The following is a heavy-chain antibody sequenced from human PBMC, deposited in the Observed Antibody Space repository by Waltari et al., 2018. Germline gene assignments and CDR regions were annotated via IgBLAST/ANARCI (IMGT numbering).Heavy chain of an antibody. V-gene: IGHV3-48*04. D-gene: IGHD3-10*01. CDR2: ISSSSSTI. CDR1: GFTFSSYS. Sequence: EVQLVESGGGLVQPGGSLRLSCAASGFTFSSYSMNWVRQAPGKGLEWVSYISSSSSTIYYADSGKGRFTISRDNAKNSLYLQMNSLRAEDTAVYYCARDWTGGLLWGQGTLVIVSS. J-gene: IGHJ4*02. CDR3: ARDWTGGLL.